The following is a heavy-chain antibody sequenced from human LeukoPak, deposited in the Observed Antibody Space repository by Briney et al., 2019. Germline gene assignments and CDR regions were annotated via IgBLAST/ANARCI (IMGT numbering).Heavy chain of an antibody. J-gene: IGHJ4*02. CDR2: INAGNGNT. D-gene: IGHD3-10*01. Sequence: GASVKVSCKVSGYTLTELSMHWVRQAPGKGLEWMGWINAGNGNTKYSQKFQGRVTITRDTSASTAYMELSSLRSEDTAVYYCARSLGPGIDYWGQGTLVIVSS. CDR1: GYTLTELS. V-gene: IGHV1-3*01. CDR3: ARSLGPGIDY.